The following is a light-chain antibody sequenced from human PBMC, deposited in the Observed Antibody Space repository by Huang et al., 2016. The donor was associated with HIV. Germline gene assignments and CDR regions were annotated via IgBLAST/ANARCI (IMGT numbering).Light chain of an antibody. CDR3: QQYYSTPT. J-gene: IGKJ4*01. CDR1: QTFLYSSNNEPY. Sequence: DIVMTQSPDSLAVALGERVTINCKSSQTFLYSSNNEPYLAWYQQRPGQPPRLLIHGAAARESGVPERFSGSGSETDFTLTISGLQAEDVAVYYCQQYYSTPTFGGGTKVEI. CDR2: GAA. V-gene: IGKV4-1*01.